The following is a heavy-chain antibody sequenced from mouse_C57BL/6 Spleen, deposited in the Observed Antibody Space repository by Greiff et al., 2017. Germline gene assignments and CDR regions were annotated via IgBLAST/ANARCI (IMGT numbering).Heavy chain of an antibody. CDR1: GYTFTDSY. J-gene: IGHJ2*01. Sequence: VQLQQSGPELVKPGASVKISCKASGYTFTDSYMNWVKQSHGKSLEWIGDINPNNGGTSYNQKFKGKDTLTVDKSSSTAYMELRSLTSEDSAVYYCARYGTTVPFDYWGQGTTLTVSS. CDR3: ARYGTTVPFDY. D-gene: IGHD1-1*01. V-gene: IGHV1-26*01. CDR2: INPNNGGT.